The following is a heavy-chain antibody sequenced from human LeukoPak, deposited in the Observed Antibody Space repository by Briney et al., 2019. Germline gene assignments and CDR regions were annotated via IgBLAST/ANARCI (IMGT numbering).Heavy chain of an antibody. CDR1: GFIFSSYA. V-gene: IGHV3-30-3*01. Sequence: GGSLRLSCAASGFIFSSYAMHWVRQAPGKGLEWVAVISYDGSNKYYADSVKGRFTISRDNSKNTLYLQMNSLRAEDTAVYYCASHTSYSSSYFDYWGQGTLVTVSS. CDR2: ISYDGSNK. J-gene: IGHJ4*02. CDR3: ASHTSYSSSYFDY. D-gene: IGHD6-6*01.